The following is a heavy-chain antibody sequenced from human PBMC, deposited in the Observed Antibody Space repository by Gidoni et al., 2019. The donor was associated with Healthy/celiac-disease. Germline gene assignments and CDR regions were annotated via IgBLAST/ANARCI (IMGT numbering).Heavy chain of an antibody. CDR2: IIPIFGTA. D-gene: IGHD2-15*01. V-gene: IGHV1-69*01. CDR3: ARGSVVVAATYYYYGMDV. CDR1: VATFRSSA. Sequence: QVQLVQSGAEVKPPGSSVKVSCKASVATFRSSASSWVRQAPGQGLEWMGGIIPIFGTANYAQKCQGRVTITADESTSTAYMELSSLRSEDTAVYYCARGSVVVAATYYYYGMDVWGKGTTVTVSS. J-gene: IGHJ6*04.